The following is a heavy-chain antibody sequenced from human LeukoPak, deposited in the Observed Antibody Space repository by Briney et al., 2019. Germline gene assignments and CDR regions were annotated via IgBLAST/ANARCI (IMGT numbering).Heavy chain of an antibody. V-gene: IGHV1-18*01. CDR2: ISAYNGNT. CDR1: GYTFTSYR. Sequence: ASVKVSCKASGYTFTSYRISWVRQAPGQGLEWMGWISAYNGNTNYAQKLQGRVTMTTDTSTSTAYMELRSLRSDDTAVYYCARSSGGYYYDSSGFLDYWGQGTLVTVSS. CDR3: ARSSGGYYYDSSGFLDY. D-gene: IGHD3-22*01. J-gene: IGHJ4*02.